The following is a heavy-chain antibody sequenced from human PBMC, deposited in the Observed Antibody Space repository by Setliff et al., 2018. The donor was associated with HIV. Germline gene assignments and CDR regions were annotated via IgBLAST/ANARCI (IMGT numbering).Heavy chain of an antibody. J-gene: IGHJ3*02. D-gene: IGHD3-10*01. V-gene: IGHV4-61*09. CDR3: ARDHDYYGSGSLDAFDI. CDR1: GGSISSGSYY. CDR2: IYTSGST. Sequence: PSETLSLTCTVSGGSISSGSYYWSWIRQPAGKGLEWIGHIYTSGSTNYNPSLKSRVTISVDTSKNQFSLKLSSVTAADTAVYYCARDHDYYGSGSLDAFDIWGQGTMVTVSS.